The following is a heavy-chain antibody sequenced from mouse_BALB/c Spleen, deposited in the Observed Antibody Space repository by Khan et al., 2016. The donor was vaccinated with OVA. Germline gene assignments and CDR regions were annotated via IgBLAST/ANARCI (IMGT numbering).Heavy chain of an antibody. V-gene: IGHV3-2*02. CDR2: ISYSGST. D-gene: IGHD2-3*01. J-gene: IGHJ4*01. Sequence: VQLKQSGPGLVKPSQSLSLTCTVTGYSITSDYAWNWIRQFPGNKLEWMGYISYSGSTSYNPSLKSRISITRDTSKNQFFLQLNSVTTEDTATYYCASDGSRYNYAMDYWGQGTAVTVSS. CDR3: ASDGSRYNYAMDY. CDR1: GYSITSDYA.